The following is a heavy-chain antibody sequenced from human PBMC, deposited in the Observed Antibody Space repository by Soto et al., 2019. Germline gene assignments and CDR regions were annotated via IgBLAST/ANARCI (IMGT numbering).Heavy chain of an antibody. D-gene: IGHD2-2*01. V-gene: IGHV3-21*01. Sequence: GASLKISCAASGFTFSSYSMNWVRQAPGKGLEWVSSISSSSSYIYYADSVKGRFTISRDNAKNSLYLQMNSLRAEDTAVYYCARVPLGYCSSTSCYGADFYFDYWGQGTLVTVSS. CDR3: ARVPLGYCSSTSCYGADFYFDY. CDR2: ISSSSSYI. CDR1: GFTFSSYS. J-gene: IGHJ4*02.